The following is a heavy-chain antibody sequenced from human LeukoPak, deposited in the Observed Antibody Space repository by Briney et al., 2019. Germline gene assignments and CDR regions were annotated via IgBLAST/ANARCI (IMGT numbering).Heavy chain of an antibody. CDR1: GYTLTELS. Sequence: ASVKVSCKVSGYTLTELSMHWVRQAPGKGLEWMGGFDPEDGETIYAQKFQGRVTMTEDTSTDTAYMELSSLRSEDTAVYYCATSKGARNPFDYWGQGTLVTVSS. CDR2: FDPEDGET. J-gene: IGHJ4*02. CDR3: ATSKGARNPFDY. V-gene: IGHV1-24*01. D-gene: IGHD1-14*01.